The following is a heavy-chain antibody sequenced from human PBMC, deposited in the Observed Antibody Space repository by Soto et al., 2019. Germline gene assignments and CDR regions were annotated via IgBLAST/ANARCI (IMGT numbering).Heavy chain of an antibody. V-gene: IGHV3-21*01. J-gene: IGHJ4*02. D-gene: IGHD5-12*01. CDR1: GFTFSSYS. CDR3: ARDNGARGYSGYEDFDY. Sequence: GGSLRLSCAASGFTFSSYSMNWVRQAPGKGLEWVSSISSSSSYIYYADSVKGRFTISRDNAKNSLYLQVNSLRAEDTAVYYCARDNGARGYSGYEDFDYWGQGTLVTVSS. CDR2: ISSSSSYI.